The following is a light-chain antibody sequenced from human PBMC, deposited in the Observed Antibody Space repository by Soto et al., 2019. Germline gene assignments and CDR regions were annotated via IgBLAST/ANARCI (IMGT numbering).Light chain of an antibody. CDR3: QQYGSSFL. J-gene: IGKJ2*01. CDR1: QSVSSSY. CDR2: GAS. Sequence: EIVLTQSPGTLSLSPGERATLSCRASQSVSSSYLAWYQQKPVQAPRLLIYGASSRATGIPDRFSGSGSGTDFTLTISRLEPEDFAVYYCQQYGSSFLFGQGTKLEIK. V-gene: IGKV3-20*01.